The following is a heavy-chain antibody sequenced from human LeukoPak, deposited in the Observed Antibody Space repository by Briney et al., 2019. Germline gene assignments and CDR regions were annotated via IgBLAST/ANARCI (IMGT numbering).Heavy chain of an antibody. CDR1: GLTFDDYG. CDR2: INWNGGST. J-gene: IGHJ4*02. Sequence: PGGSLRLSCAASGLTFDDYGMSWVRQAPGKGLEWVSGINWNGGSTGYADSVKGRFTISRDNAKNSLYLQMNSLRAEDTALYYCARVGGSYSKAEGFDYWGQGTLVTVSS. V-gene: IGHV3-20*04. CDR3: ARVGGSYSKAEGFDY. D-gene: IGHD1-26*01.